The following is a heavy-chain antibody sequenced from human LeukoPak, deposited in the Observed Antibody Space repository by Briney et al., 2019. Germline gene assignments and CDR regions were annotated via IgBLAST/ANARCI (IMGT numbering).Heavy chain of an antibody. CDR3: VRGLDHYDYVWGSYPYYYYMDV. V-gene: IGHV4-34*01. CDR1: GGSFSGYY. Sequence: KPSETLSLTCAVYGGSFSGYYWSWIRQPPGKGLEWIGEINHSGSTNYNPSLKSRVTISVDTSKNQFSLKLSSVTAADTAVYYCVRGLDHYDYVWGSYPYYYYMDVWGKGTTVTVSS. CDR2: INHSGST. D-gene: IGHD3-16*02. J-gene: IGHJ6*03.